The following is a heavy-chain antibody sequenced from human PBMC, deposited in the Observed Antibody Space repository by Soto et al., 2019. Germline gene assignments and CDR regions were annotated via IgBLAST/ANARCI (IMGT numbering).Heavy chain of an antibody. V-gene: IGHV3-30*18. Sequence: GGSLRLSCAASGFTFSSYGMHWVRQAPGKGLEWVAVISYDGSNKYYADSVKGRSTISRDNSKNTLYLQMNSLRAEDTAVYYCAKDRSYDSLSYYGMDVWGQGTTVTVSS. CDR1: GFTFSSYG. D-gene: IGHD3-22*01. CDR3: AKDRSYDSLSYYGMDV. CDR2: ISYDGSNK. J-gene: IGHJ6*02.